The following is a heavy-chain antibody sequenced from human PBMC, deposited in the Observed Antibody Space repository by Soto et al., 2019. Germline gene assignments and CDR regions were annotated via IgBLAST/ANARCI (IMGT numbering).Heavy chain of an antibody. Sequence: ASVKVSCKASGYTFTSYGISWVRQAPGQGLEWMGWISAYNGNTNYAQKLQGRVTMTTDTSTSTAYMELRSLRSDDTAVYYCATLGAVAGTRYYYYGMDVRGQGTMGTV. CDR3: ATLGAVAGTRYYYYGMDV. D-gene: IGHD6-19*01. CDR2: ISAYNGNT. V-gene: IGHV1-18*01. CDR1: GYTFTSYG. J-gene: IGHJ6*02.